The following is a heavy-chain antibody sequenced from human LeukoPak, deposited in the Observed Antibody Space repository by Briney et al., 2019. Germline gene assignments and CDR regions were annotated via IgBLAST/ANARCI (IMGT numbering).Heavy chain of an antibody. V-gene: IGHV4-59*02. CDR3: VRVYCSHEVCQVFTH. D-gene: IGHD2-8*01. CDR2: ISHSGNT. Sequence: SETLSLSCTVSGGAVNSYYWSWIRHTPGKGLEWIGYISHSGNTDYAPSLKSRVTMSLDTSKNQFSLKLSSVTAADTALYYCVRVYCSHEVCQVFTHWGQGTLVTVSS. J-gene: IGHJ4*02. CDR1: GGAVNSYY.